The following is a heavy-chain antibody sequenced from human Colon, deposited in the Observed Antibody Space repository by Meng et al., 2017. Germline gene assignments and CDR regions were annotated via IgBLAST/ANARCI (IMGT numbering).Heavy chain of an antibody. J-gene: IGHJ4*02. CDR3: ARNPVIPDARTFDF. CDR2: IHSSGNT. Sequence: QVHLQESGPGLVKPSQTLSLTCTISNGSTNSADYYWNWIRQPPGKGPEWLGYIHSSGNTYYTPSLKSRLAMSLDTSKNQFSLRLTSVTAADTAVYYCARNPVIPDARTFDFWGQGALVTVSS. D-gene: IGHD2-2*01. CDR1: NGSTNSADYY. V-gene: IGHV4-30-4*01.